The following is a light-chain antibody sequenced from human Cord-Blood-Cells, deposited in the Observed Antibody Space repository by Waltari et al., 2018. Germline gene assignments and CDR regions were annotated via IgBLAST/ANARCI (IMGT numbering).Light chain of an antibody. CDR1: ISDAGGYNY. CDR3: SSYTSSSTVV. CDR2: DVS. Sequence: QSALTQPASVSGSPGQSITISCTGTISDAGGYNYVSWYQQHPGKAPQLLINDVSNRPSGGSTRFAGSKAGNTAALTISGLQAEDEADYYCSSYTSSSTVVFGGGTKLTVL. V-gene: IGLV2-14*01. J-gene: IGLJ2*01.